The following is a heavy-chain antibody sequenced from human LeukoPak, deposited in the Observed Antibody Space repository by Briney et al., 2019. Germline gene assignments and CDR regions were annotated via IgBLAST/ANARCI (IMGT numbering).Heavy chain of an antibody. V-gene: IGHV3-30*02. Sequence: GGSLRLSCAASGFTFSSYGMHWVRQAPGKGLEWVAFIRYDGSNKYYADSVKGRFTISRDNSKNTLYLQMNSLRAEDTAVYYCATPSGDYGDAFDTWGQGTMVTVSS. CDR3: ATPSGDYGDAFDT. CDR1: GFTFSSYG. D-gene: IGHD4-17*01. CDR2: IRYDGSNK. J-gene: IGHJ3*02.